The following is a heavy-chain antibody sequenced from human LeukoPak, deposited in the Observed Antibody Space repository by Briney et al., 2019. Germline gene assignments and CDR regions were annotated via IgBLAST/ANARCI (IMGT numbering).Heavy chain of an antibody. D-gene: IGHD2-2*01. CDR3: ERGLSHQPFFDF. CDR2: IKQDGSEK. Sequence: GGSLRLSCEASGFSFSDYWMSWVRQAPGKGLEWVANIKQDGSEKYYVDSVKGRFPISRDNAKKSLYLQMNSLRAEDTAVYFCERGLSHQPFFDFWGQGTLVTVSS. CDR1: GFSFSDYW. J-gene: IGHJ4*02. V-gene: IGHV3-7*01.